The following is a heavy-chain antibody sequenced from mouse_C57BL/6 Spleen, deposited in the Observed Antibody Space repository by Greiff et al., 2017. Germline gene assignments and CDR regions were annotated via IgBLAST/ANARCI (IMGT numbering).Heavy chain of an antibody. D-gene: IGHD1-1*02. J-gene: IGHJ2*01. CDR1: GYTFTRYW. CDR2: INPSNGGT. CDR3: ASYYGCYPRYFDY. V-gene: IGHV1-53*01. Sequence: QVQLQQPGTELVKPGASVKLSCKASGYTFTRYWMHWVKQRPGQGLEWIGNINPSNGGTNYNEKFKSKATLTVDKSSSTAYMQLSSLTSEDSAFYYCASYYGCYPRYFDYWGQGTILTVSS.